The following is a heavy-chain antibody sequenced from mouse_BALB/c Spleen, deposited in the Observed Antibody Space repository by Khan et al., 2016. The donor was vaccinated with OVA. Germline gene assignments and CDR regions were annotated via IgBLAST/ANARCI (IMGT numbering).Heavy chain of an antibody. D-gene: IGHD3-3*01. CDR3: ARGRGY. CDR2: ISYSGST. J-gene: IGHJ3*02. V-gene: IGHV3-2*02. Sequence: EVQLQESGPGLVKPSQSLSLTCTVTGYSITSDYAWNWIRPFPGNRLEWMGYISYSGSTSYTPSLKSRISITRDTSKNQFFLQLNSVTAEDTATYYCARGRGYWGQGTLVTVSA. CDR1: GYSITSDYA.